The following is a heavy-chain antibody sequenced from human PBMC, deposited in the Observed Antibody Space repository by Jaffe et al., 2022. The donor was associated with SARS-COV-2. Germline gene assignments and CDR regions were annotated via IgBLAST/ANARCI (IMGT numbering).Heavy chain of an antibody. J-gene: IGHJ4*02. CDR2: IYSGGST. CDR3: AKARDRWNYGGFDY. Sequence: EVQLVESGGGLIQPGGSLRLSCTSAGFTVSTNYFTWVRQAPGRGLEWVSVIYSGGSTYYADSVKGRFIISRDISKNTVHLQMNSLRAEDTAVYYCAKARDRWNYGGFDYWGQGTLVTVSS. V-gene: IGHV3-53*01. CDR1: GFTVSTNY. D-gene: IGHD1-7*01.